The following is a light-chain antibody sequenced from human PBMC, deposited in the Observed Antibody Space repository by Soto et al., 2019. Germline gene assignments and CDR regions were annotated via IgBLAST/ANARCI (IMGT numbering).Light chain of an antibody. V-gene: IGKV4-1*01. CDR1: QSVLYSSNNKNY. CDR2: WAS. J-gene: IGKJ1*01. Sequence: DIVMTQSPDSLAVSLGERATINCKSSQSVLYSSNNKNYLAWYQQKPGQPPKLLIYWASTRDSGVPDRFSGSGSGTDFTLTISSLQAEDVAVYYCQQDYSTPWTFGQGTKVEIK. CDR3: QQDYSTPWT.